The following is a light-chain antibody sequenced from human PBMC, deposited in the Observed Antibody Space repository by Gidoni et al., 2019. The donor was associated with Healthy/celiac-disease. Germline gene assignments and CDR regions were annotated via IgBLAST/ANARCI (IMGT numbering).Light chain of an antibody. CDR1: QSVSSSY. CDR2: GAS. CDR3: QQYGSSLYT. V-gene: IGKV3-20*01. J-gene: IGKJ2*01. Sequence: EIVLTQSPGTLSLSPGERATLFCRASQSVSSSYLAWYQQKPGQAPRLLIYGASSRATGIPDRFSGSGSGTDFTLTISRLEPEDFAVYYCQQYGSSLYTFXQXTKLEIK.